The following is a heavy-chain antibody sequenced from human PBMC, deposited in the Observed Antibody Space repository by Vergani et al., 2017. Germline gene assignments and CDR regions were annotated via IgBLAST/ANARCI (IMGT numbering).Heavy chain of an antibody. Sequence: QMPLQESGPGLVKASEILSLTCTVSGDSIISRSYYWGWIRQPPGKGLEWIGSIYNSGNGDPSSSLKSRVTISADTSKNKFSLRLTSVTAADTAVYYCASGEYYSDSTSHFRGRYFDVWGRGTLVTVPS. CDR1: GDSIISRSYY. V-gene: IGHV4-39*01. D-gene: IGHD3-16*01. J-gene: IGHJ2*01. CDR2: IYNSGNG. CDR3: ASGEYYSDSTSHFRGRYFDV.